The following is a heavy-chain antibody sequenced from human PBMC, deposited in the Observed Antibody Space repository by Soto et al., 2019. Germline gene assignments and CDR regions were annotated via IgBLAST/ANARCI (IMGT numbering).Heavy chain of an antibody. CDR2: IYHSGST. D-gene: IGHD6-13*01. CDR3: ARVRGSFLSHYFDY. V-gene: IGHV4-4*02. J-gene: IGHJ4*02. Sequence: QVQLQESGPGLVKPSGTLSLTCAVSGGSISSSNWWSWVRQPPGKGLEWIGEIYHSGSTNYNPSLKGRVPISVEKSKNQFSLKLGSVTAADTAVYYCARVRGSFLSHYFDYWGQGTLVTVSS. CDR1: GGSISSSNW.